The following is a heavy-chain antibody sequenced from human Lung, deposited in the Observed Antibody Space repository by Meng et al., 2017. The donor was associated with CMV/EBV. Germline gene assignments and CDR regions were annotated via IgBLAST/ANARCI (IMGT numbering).Heavy chain of an antibody. V-gene: IGHV3-21*01. J-gene: IGHJ4*02. CDR2: ISSSSMNI. CDR3: TRDFGSRGFDF. D-gene: IGHD3-10*01. Sequence: GEXXKISCAASGFAFSSFQMNWVRQSAGKGLEWIAAISSSSMNIYYGDLVKGRFTISRDNGRNSVFLQMNSLRADDTAKYYCTRDFGSRGFDFWGPGKVVNGAS. CDR1: GFAFSSFQ.